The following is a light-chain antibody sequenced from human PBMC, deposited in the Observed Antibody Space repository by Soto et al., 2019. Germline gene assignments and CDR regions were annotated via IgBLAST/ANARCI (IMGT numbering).Light chain of an antibody. CDR3: QSYDNNNQV. CDR2: EDN. Sequence: NFMLTQPHSVSESPGKTITISCTRSSGRIASNYVQWYQQRPASAPTTVIYEDNQRPSGVPDRFSGSIDRSSNSASLTISGLKTEDEADYYCQSYDNNNQVFGGGTKLTVL. V-gene: IGLV6-57*03. CDR1: SGRIASNY. J-gene: IGLJ3*02.